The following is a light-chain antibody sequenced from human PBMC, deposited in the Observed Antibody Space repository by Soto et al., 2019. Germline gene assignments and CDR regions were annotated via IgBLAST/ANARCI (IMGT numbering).Light chain of an antibody. CDR3: QQYDTIPPT. J-gene: IGKJ2*01. CDR2: GAS. Sequence: IVLTQSPGTLSLSPGDGATLSCRASQSLNSRSLAWYRQKPGQAPTLLIYGASSRATGIPDRFSGSGSGTDFTLIISRLEPEDFATYYCQQYDTIPPTFGQGTKLDFK. V-gene: IGKV3-20*01. CDR1: QSLNSRS.